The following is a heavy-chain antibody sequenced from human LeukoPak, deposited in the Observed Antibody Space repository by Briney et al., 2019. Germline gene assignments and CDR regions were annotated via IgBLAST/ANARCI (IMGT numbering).Heavy chain of an antibody. CDR1: GYTFTGYY. D-gene: IGHD3-9*01. J-gene: IGHJ6*03. Sequence: ASVKVSCKASGYTFTGYYMHWVRQAPGQGLEWMGWINPNSGGTNYAQKFQGRVTMTRDTSTSTVYMELSSLRSEDTAVYYCARDRSQLRYFDWLSYYYYYMDVWGKGTTVTISS. CDR3: ARDRSQLRYFDWLSYYYYYMDV. CDR2: INPNSGGT. V-gene: IGHV1-2*02.